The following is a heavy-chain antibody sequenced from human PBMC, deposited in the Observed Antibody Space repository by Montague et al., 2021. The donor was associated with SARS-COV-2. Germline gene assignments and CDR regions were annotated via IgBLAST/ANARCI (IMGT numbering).Heavy chain of an antibody. Sequence: SLRLSCAASGFTFSSYEMNWVRQAPGKGLEWVSYISSSGYTIYYADSVKGRFTISRDNAKNSLYLQMNSLRAEDTAVYYCAKSAWGVTDAFDIWGQGTMVTVSS. J-gene: IGHJ3*02. CDR2: ISSSGYTI. CDR1: GFTFSSYE. CDR3: AKSAWGVTDAFDI. D-gene: IGHD1-26*01. V-gene: IGHV3-48*03.